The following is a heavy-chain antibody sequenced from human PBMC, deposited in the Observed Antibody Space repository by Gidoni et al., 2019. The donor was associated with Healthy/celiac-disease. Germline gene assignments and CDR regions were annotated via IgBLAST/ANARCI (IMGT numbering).Heavy chain of an antibody. CDR1: GFTFSSYS. V-gene: IGHV3-21*01. J-gene: IGHJ4*02. D-gene: IGHD5-12*01. CDR3: AREGGGGYAAY. CDR2: ISSSSIYI. Sequence: EVQLLESGGGLVKPGGSLSLSCAVSGFTFSSYSMNCVRQAPGKGLEWVSSISSSSIYIYYADSVKGRFTISRDNAKNSLYLQMNSLRAEDTAVYYCAREGGGGYAAYWGQGTLVTVSS.